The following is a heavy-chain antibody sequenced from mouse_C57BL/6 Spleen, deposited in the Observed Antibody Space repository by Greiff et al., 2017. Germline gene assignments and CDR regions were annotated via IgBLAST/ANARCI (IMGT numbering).Heavy chain of an antibody. Sequence: QVQLQQPGAELVKPGASVKLSCKASGYTFTSYWMHWVQQRPGRGLEWIGRIDPNSGGTKYNEKFKSKATRTVDKPSSAAYMQRSSLTSEDSAVYYCARDDGSSYEPWFAYWGQGTLVTVSA. CDR1: GYTFTSYW. CDR3: ARDDGSSYEPWFAY. V-gene: IGHV1-72*01. CDR2: IDPNSGGT. J-gene: IGHJ3*01. D-gene: IGHD1-1*01.